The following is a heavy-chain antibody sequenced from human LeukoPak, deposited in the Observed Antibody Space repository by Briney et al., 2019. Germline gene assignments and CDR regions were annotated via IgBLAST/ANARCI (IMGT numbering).Heavy chain of an antibody. CDR1: GFTFSNAW. V-gene: IGHV3-15*01. CDR3: TTVTFCGGELSCVFDY. J-gene: IGHJ4*02. CDR2: NKRKTDGGTT. Sequence: PGGSLRLSCAASGFTFSNAWMSWVRQAPGKGLEWVGRNKRKTDGGTTDYAAPVKGRFTISRDDSKNTLFLQMNSLKTEDTAVYYCTTVTFCGGELSCVFDYWGQGTLVTVSS. D-gene: IGHD2-21*01.